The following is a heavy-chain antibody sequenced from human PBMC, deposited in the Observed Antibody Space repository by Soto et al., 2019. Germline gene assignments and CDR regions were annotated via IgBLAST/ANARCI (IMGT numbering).Heavy chain of an antibody. Sequence: QVQLQQWGAGLLKPSETLSLTCAVYGGTFRGYYWSWVRQPPGKGLEWIGEINHSGSNDYNSSLKRRVTISIDTSKSHFSLKLSSVTAADTAVYYCARGRTYYDFWSSHYTVTNDAFDFWGQGTMVTVSS. J-gene: IGHJ3*01. CDR1: GGTFRGYY. D-gene: IGHD3-3*01. V-gene: IGHV4-34*01. CDR3: ARGRTYYDFWSSHYTVTNDAFDF. CDR2: INHSGSN.